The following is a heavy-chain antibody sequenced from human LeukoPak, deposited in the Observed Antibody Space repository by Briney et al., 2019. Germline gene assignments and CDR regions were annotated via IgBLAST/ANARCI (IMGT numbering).Heavy chain of an antibody. D-gene: IGHD6-13*01. V-gene: IGHV1-69*13. CDR2: IIPIFGTA. J-gene: IGHJ4*02. Sequence: ASVKVSCKASGGTFSSYAISWVRQAPGQGLEWMGGIIPIFGTANYAQKFQGRVTITADESTSTAYMELSSLRSEDTAVYYCARDTGYSSSWYRPPFDYWGQGTLVTVSS. CDR3: ARDTGYSSSWYRPPFDY. CDR1: GGTFSSYA.